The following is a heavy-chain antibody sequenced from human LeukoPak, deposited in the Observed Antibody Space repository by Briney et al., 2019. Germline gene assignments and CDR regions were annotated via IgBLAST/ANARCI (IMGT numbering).Heavy chain of an antibody. CDR1: GGSISSYY. CDR2: LDYSGST. Sequence: SETLSLTCTVSGGSISSYYWTRIRQPPGKGLEWIGYLDYSGSTNYSPSLQSRVTISVDTSKNQFSLRLTSVTAADTAVYFCARENTRDAYNYPMKAFDIWGQGTMVTVSS. D-gene: IGHD5-12*01. V-gene: IGHV4-59*01. J-gene: IGHJ3*02. CDR3: ARENTRDAYNYPMKAFDI.